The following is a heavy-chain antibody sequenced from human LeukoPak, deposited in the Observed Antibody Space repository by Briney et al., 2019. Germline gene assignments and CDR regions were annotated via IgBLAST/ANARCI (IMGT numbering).Heavy chain of an antibody. J-gene: IGHJ6*03. CDR3: ARVWGPKPDMPAINNHFYYYMDV. V-gene: IGHV3-7*01. D-gene: IGHD5-24*01. CDR2: IKQAGSEK. CDR1: GFTFSSYW. Sequence: GGSLRLSCAASGFTFSSYWMSWVRQASGKGLEWVANIKQAGSEKYYVDSVKGRFTISRDDAKNSLHLQMDTLRADDTAVYYCARVWGPKPDMPAINNHFYYYMDVWGKGTTVTVSS.